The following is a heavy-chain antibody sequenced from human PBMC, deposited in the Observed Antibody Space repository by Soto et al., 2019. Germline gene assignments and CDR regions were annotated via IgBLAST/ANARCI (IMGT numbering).Heavy chain of an antibody. J-gene: IGHJ6*03. D-gene: IGHD2-2*01. CDR3: ARGGRDYCSSTSCYLEGYYMDV. CDR2: ISYDGSNK. CDR1: GFTFSSYG. V-gene: IGHV3-30*03. Sequence: GGSLRLSCAASGFTFSSYGMHWVRQAPGKGLEWVAVISYDGSNKYYADSVKGRFTISRDNSKNTLYLQMNSLRAEDTAVYYCARGGRDYCSSTSCYLEGYYMDVWGKGTTVTVSS.